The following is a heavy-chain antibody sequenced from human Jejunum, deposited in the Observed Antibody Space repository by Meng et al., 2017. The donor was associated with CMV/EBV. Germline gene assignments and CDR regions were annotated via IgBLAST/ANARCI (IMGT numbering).Heavy chain of an antibody. Sequence: QGTLVEAWGGVVQPGRSLRPSCTASGFTFSAHAMHWVRQAPGKGLEWVAVISDDGSNEYYADSVKGRFTISRDNSKNTLYLQMNSLRAADTAVYYCARQPGSLAYWGQGTLVTVSS. CDR1: GFTFSAHA. J-gene: IGHJ4*02. V-gene: IGHV3-30-3*01. CDR3: ARQPGSLAY. CDR2: ISDDGSNE.